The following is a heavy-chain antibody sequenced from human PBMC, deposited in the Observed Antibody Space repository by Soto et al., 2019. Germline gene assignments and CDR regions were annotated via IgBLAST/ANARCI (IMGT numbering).Heavy chain of an antibody. Sequence: ASVKVSCEASGYAFTSYGSSWVRQAPGQGLEWMGWISAYKGNTNYAQKLQGRVTLTTDTSTSTAYMELRSLRSDDTAVYYCSRDAPQQLVEYNWFDPWGQGTLVTVSS. J-gene: IGHJ5*02. D-gene: IGHD6-13*01. CDR3: SRDAPQQLVEYNWFDP. CDR2: ISAYKGNT. V-gene: IGHV1-18*01. CDR1: GYAFTSYG.